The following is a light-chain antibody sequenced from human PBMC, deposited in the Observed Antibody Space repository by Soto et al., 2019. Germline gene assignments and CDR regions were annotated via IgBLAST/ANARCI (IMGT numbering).Light chain of an antibody. CDR2: AAS. CDR3: QQSYSTPYT. CDR1: QSISSY. V-gene: IGKV1-39*01. J-gene: IGKJ2*01. Sequence: DILMTQSPSSLSASVGDRVTITCRASQSISSYLNWYQQKXGKAPKLLIYAASSLQSGVPSRFXXXXSXXXXXLTISSLQPEDFATYYCQQSYSTPYTFGQGTKLEIK.